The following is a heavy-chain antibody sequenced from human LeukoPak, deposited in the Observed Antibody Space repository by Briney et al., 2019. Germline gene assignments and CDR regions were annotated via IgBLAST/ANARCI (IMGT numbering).Heavy chain of an antibody. Sequence: GGFLRLSCAASGFTFDDYAMHWVRQAPGKGLEWVSLISGDGGSTYYADSVKGRFTISRDNSKNSLYLQMNSLRTEDTALYYCAKYPTARIVGATTFLDYWGQGTLVTVSS. J-gene: IGHJ4*02. V-gene: IGHV3-43*02. CDR3: AKYPTARIVGATTFLDY. D-gene: IGHD1-26*01. CDR1: GFTFDDYA. CDR2: ISGDGGST.